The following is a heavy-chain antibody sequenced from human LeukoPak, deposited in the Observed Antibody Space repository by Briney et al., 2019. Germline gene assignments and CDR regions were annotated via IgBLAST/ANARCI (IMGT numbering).Heavy chain of an antibody. CDR1: GGSCSGYY. J-gene: IGHJ4*02. Sequence: SETLSLTCAVYGGSCSGYYWSWIRQPPGKGLEWIGEINHSGSTNYNPSLKSRVTISVDTSKNQFSLKLSSVTAADTAVYYCARGVRLWGQGTLVTVSS. CDR2: INHSGST. V-gene: IGHV4-34*01. CDR3: ARGVRL.